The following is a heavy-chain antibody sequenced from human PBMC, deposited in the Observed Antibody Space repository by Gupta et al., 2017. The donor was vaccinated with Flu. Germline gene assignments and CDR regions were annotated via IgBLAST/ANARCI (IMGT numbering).Heavy chain of an antibody. CDR1: GYTFTGYY. Sequence: QVQLVQSGAEVKKPGASVKVSCKASGYTFTGYYMHWVRQAPGQGLEWMGRINPNSGGTNYAQKFQGRVTMTRDTSISTAYMELSRLRSDDTAVYYCARRTPRGGWNYRDAFDIWGQGTMVTVSS. CDR3: ARRTPRGGWNYRDAFDI. V-gene: IGHV1-2*06. J-gene: IGHJ3*02. D-gene: IGHD1-7*01. CDR2: INPNSGGT.